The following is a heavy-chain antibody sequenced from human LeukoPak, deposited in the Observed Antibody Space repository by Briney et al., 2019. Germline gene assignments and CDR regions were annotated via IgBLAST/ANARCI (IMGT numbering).Heavy chain of an antibody. Sequence: SETLSLTCTVSGGSISSSSYYWGWIRQPPGKGLEWIGSIYYSGSTYYNPSLKSRVTISVDTSKNQFSLKLSSVTAADTAVYHCARHGSTVPTPKLFDYWGQGTLVTVSS. CDR2: IYYSGST. V-gene: IGHV4-39*01. D-gene: IGHD4-17*01. J-gene: IGHJ4*02. CDR3: ARHGSTVPTPKLFDY. CDR1: GGSISSSSYY.